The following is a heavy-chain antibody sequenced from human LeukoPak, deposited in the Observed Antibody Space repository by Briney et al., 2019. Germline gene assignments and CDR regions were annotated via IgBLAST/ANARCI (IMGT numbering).Heavy chain of an antibody. CDR2: IYYSGRA. CDR3: ARHPYTTYFDY. CDR1: GASITNTNYY. V-gene: IGHV4-39*01. D-gene: IGHD3-16*01. J-gene: IGHJ4*02. Sequence: SETLSLTCTVSGASITNTNYYWGWIRQPPGKGLEWIATIYYSGRASYNPSLKSRLATSVDTSKNQFSLKLSSVTAAGTAVYYCARHPYTTYFDYWGQGTLVTVSS.